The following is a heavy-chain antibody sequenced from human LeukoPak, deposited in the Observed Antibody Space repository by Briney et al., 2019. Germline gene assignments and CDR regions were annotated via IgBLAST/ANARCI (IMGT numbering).Heavy chain of an antibody. J-gene: IGHJ4*02. CDR3: AKEGLELYYFDY. V-gene: IGHV3-53*01. D-gene: IGHD1-7*01. Sequence: GGSLRLSCVASGFTVSSNYMSWVRQAPGKGPEWVSLIYPGGTTYYADAVIGRFTISRDNSKNTLYLQMNSLRAEDTAMYYCAKEGLELYYFDYWGQGTLVTVSS. CDR2: IYPGGTT. CDR1: GFTVSSNY.